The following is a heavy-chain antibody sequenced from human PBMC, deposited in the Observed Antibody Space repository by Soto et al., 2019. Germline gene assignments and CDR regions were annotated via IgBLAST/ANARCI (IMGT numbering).Heavy chain of an antibody. CDR2: IHHSGST. J-gene: IGHJ5*02. V-gene: IGHV4-4*02. CDR3: VRGPTSGWNA. D-gene: IGHD6-19*01. Sequence: PSETLSLTCAASGGSISNNNWSSWVRQSPGKGLEWIGEIHHSGSTNYNPSLKSRVTISVDKSKNQFSLNLGSVTAADTAVYYCVRGPTSGWNAWGQGTLVTVSS. CDR1: GGSISNNNW.